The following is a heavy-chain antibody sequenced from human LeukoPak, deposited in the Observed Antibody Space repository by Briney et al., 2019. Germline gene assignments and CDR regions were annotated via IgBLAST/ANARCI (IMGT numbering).Heavy chain of an antibody. CDR1: GYSMSSGYY. Sequence: SETLSLTCSVSGYSMSSGYYWGWIRQPPERGLEWIGSMYHTGSTYYNPSLKSRVNISVDTSKNQFYLKVSSVTAADTAVYYCARVIQYSYYMDVWGKGTTVTVSS. CDR3: ARVIQYSYYMDV. J-gene: IGHJ6*03. D-gene: IGHD2-21*01. CDR2: MYHTGST. V-gene: IGHV4-38-2*02.